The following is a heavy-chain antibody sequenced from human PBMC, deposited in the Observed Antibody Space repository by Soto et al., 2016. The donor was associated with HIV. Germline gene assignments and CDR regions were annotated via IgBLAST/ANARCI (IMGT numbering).Heavy chain of an antibody. CDR2: VYRTGIT. CDR1: GDSISSHDYY. J-gene: IGHJ6*03. Sequence: QVQLQESGPGPVKPSQTLSLTCTVSGDSISSHDYYWNWIRQPAGKGLEWIGRVYRTGITISNPSFKSRVTISVDTSKNQFSLRLNSVTAADTAVYYCAREAYYSFWTGSRYYMDVWGKGTTVTVSS. CDR3: AREAYYSFWTGSRYYMDV. D-gene: IGHD3-3*01. V-gene: IGHV4-61*02.